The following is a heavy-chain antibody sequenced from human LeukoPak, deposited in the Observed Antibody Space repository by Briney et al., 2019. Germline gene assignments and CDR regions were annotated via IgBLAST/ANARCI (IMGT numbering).Heavy chain of an antibody. Sequence: GRSLRLSCAASGFTFDDYAMHWVRQAPGKGLEWVSGISWNSGSIGYADSVKGRFTISRDNVKNSLYLQMNSLRTEDTALYYCASLYSGSYSSDHWGQGTLVTVSS. D-gene: IGHD1-26*01. CDR3: ASLYSGSYSSDH. CDR1: GFTFDDYA. V-gene: IGHV3-9*01. J-gene: IGHJ4*02. CDR2: ISWNSGSI.